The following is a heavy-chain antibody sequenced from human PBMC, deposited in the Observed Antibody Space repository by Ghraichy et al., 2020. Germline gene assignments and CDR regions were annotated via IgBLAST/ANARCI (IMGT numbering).Heavy chain of an antibody. CDR1: GGSISSYY. CDR3: ARGGSGTYGLGEY. V-gene: IGHV4-59*01. D-gene: IGHD3-10*01. Sequence: SQTLSLTCTVSGGSISSYYGSWIRQPPGKGLEWIGFIYYSGSTYYNPSLKSRVTISIDTSKNEFSLKLSSVTAADTAVDYCARGGSGTYGLGEYWGPGTLVTVSP. J-gene: IGHJ4*02. CDR2: IYYSGST.